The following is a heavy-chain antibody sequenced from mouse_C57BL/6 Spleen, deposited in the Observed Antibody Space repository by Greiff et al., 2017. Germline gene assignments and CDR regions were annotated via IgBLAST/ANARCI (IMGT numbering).Heavy chain of an antibody. Sequence: EVKLVESGGGLVKPGGSLKLSCAASGFTFSDYGMHWVRQAPEKGLEWVAYISSGSSTLYYADTVKGRFTFSRDNDKNTLFLQMTSLRSENTAMYYCARKRYYSDAMDYWGQGTSVTVSA. CDR2: ISSGSSTL. V-gene: IGHV5-17*01. J-gene: IGHJ4*01. CDR3: ARKRYYSDAMDY. D-gene: IGHD1-1*01. CDR1: GFTFSDYG.